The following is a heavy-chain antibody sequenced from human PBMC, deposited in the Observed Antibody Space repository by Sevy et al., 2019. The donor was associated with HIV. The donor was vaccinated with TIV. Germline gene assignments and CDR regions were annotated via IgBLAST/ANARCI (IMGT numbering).Heavy chain of an antibody. CDR3: ASAREYYSDNSGYLDY. CDR1: GSTLTALS. Sequence: ASVKVSCKVSGSTLTALSMHWVRQAPGKGLEWMGRFDPEDGETIYAQKFQGRVIMTEDTSTDTAYVDLSSLRSEDTAVYYCASAREYYSDNSGYLDYWGQGTLVTVSS. CDR2: FDPEDGET. J-gene: IGHJ4*02. D-gene: IGHD3-22*01. V-gene: IGHV1-24*01.